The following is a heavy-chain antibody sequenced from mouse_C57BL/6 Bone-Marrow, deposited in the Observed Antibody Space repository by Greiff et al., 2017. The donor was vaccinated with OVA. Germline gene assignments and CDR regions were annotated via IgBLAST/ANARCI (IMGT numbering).Heavy chain of an antibody. Sequence: QVQLQQSGAELVMPGASVKLSCKASGYTFTSYWMHWVKQRPGQGLEWIGEIDPSDSYTNYNQKFKGKSTLTVDKSSSTAYMQLSSLTSEDSAVYYCARSGYYEEDAMDYWGQGTSVTVSS. CDR3: ARSGYYEEDAMDY. D-gene: IGHD2-3*01. J-gene: IGHJ4*01. CDR2: IDPSDSYT. V-gene: IGHV1-69*01. CDR1: GYTFTSYW.